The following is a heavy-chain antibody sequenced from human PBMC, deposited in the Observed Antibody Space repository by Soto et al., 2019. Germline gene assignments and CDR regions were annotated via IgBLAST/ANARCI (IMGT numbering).Heavy chain of an antibody. J-gene: IGHJ4*02. Sequence: LRLSFAASGFTFSIFAMSWVRQSPGKGLGWVSTISGSGGSTYYADTVKGRFTISRDNSMGTLYLQMKSLRVEDTAIYYCAKEVSLGSTVDLGYWGQGALVTVSS. V-gene: IGHV3-23*01. CDR2: ISGSGGST. CDR1: GFTFSIFA. D-gene: IGHD7-27*01. CDR3: AKEVSLGSTVDLGY.